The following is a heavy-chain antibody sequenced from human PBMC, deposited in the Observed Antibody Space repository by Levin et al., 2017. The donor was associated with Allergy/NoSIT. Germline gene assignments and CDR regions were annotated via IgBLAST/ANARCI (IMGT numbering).Heavy chain of an antibody. V-gene: IGHV4-59*01. Sequence: PSETLSLTCLVSGGSITGYYWSWIRQPPGKGLQWIGYIFHSGTTNYNSTLRSRVTISVDTTKNQFSLHLRSVTTADTAVYYCARGVGSLGHWGQGTLVTVSS. CDR3: ARGVGSLGH. D-gene: IGHD1-26*01. J-gene: IGHJ4*02. CDR1: GGSITGYY. CDR2: IFHSGTT.